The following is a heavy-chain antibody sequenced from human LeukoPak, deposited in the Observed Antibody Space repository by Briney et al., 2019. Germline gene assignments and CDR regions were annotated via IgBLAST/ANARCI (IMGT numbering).Heavy chain of an antibody. V-gene: IGHV3-30-3*01. CDR2: SDDGSAK. Sequence: SDDGSAKYYADSVKGRFTISRDNSQNTLYLQMNSLRAEETAMYYCARAPGGFHGDYSPIGYWGQGTLVTVSS. J-gene: IGHJ4*02. D-gene: IGHD4-17*01. CDR3: ARAPGGFHGDYSPIGY.